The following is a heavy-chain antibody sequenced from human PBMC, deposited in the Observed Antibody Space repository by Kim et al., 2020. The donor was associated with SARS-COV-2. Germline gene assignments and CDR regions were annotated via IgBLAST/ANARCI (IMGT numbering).Heavy chain of an antibody. D-gene: IGHD3-3*01. CDR3: AKESGGYYSWFDP. Sequence: YADSVKGRFTLSRDNAKNSLYLQMNSLRAEDTALYYCAKESGGYYSWFDPWGQGTLVTVSS. J-gene: IGHJ5*02. V-gene: IGHV3-9*01.